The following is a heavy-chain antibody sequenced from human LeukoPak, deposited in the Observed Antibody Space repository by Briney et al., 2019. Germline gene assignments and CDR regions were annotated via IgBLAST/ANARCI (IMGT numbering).Heavy chain of an antibody. CDR1: GYTFTSYG. CDR3: AREVDYGSGSYAFDI. Sequence: GASVKVSLKASGYTFTSYGISWVRQAPGQGLEWMGWISAYNGNTNYAQKLQGRVTMTTDTSTSTAYMELRSLRSDDTAVYYCAREVDYGSGSYAFDIWGQGTMVTVSS. J-gene: IGHJ3*02. CDR2: ISAYNGNT. V-gene: IGHV1-18*01. D-gene: IGHD3-10*01.